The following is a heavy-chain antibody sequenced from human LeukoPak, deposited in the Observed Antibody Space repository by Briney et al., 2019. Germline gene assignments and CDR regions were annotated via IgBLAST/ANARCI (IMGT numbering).Heavy chain of an antibody. J-gene: IGHJ4*02. D-gene: IGHD5-12*01. CDR2: INYDVTTT. CDR3: GRGRPRGYSGYVIDY. V-gene: IGHV3-74*01. CDR1: GLTFSSFW. Sequence: TGRSLRPSCAASGLTFSSFWMHWVRQAPGERLVWISRINYDVTTTSYADSVKGRFTISRDNAKNTLYLQMNSLRGEDTAAFYCGRGRPRGYSGYVIDYWGQGTPITVSS.